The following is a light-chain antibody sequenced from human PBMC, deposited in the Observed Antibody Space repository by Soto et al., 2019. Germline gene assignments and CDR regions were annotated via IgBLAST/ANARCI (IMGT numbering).Light chain of an antibody. CDR2: EVT. CDR1: TTDLGSYDY. Sequence: QSALTQPASVSGSPGQSITISCTGSTTDLGSYDYVSWYQQHPGQVPKLMLFEVTNRPSGIPHRFSGSKSGNTASLTVSGLQADDEADYYCFSYAGGSTFVFGTGTKLTVL. J-gene: IGLJ1*01. CDR3: FSYAGGSTFV. V-gene: IGLV2-14*01.